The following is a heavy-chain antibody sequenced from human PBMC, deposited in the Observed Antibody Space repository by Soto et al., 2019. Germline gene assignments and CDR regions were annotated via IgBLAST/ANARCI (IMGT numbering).Heavy chain of an antibody. CDR3: ARDWGDSYCTNGVCPHDAFDI. V-gene: IGHV1-2*04. Sequence: GASVKVSCKASGYTFTGYYMHWVRQAPGQGLEWMGWINPNSGGTNYAQKFQGWVTMTRDTSISTAYMELSRLRSDDTAVYYCARDWGDSYCTNGVCPHDAFDIWGQGTMVTVSS. CDR1: GYTFTGYY. J-gene: IGHJ3*02. D-gene: IGHD2-8*01. CDR2: INPNSGGT.